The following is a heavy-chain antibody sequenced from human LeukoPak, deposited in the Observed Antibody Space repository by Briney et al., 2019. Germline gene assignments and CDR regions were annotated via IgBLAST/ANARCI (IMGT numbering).Heavy chain of an antibody. V-gene: IGHV3-21*01. CDR2: ISSSSSYI. CDR1: GFTFSSYS. Sequence: GGSLRLSCAASGFTFSSYSMNWVRQAPGTGLEWVSSISSSSSYIYYADSVKGRFTISRDNAKNSLYLQMNSLGAEDTAVYYCAREPANGSFDYWGQGTLVTVSS. D-gene: IGHD3-10*01. CDR3: AREPANGSFDY. J-gene: IGHJ4*02.